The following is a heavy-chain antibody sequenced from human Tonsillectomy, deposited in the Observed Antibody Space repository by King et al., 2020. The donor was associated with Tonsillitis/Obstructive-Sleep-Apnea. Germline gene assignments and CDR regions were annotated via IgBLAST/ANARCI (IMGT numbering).Heavy chain of an antibody. D-gene: IGHD4-17*01. V-gene: IGHV3-21*01. CDR3: ARDRTSHGDHDAFDI. Sequence: VQLVESGGGLVKPGGSLRLSCAASGFTFSSYSMNWVRQAPGKGLEWVSSISISSSYIYYAASVKGRFTISRDNAKNSLYLQMNSLRAEDTAVYYCARDRTSHGDHDAFDIWGQGTMVTVSS. J-gene: IGHJ3*02. CDR2: ISISSSYI. CDR1: GFTFSSYS.